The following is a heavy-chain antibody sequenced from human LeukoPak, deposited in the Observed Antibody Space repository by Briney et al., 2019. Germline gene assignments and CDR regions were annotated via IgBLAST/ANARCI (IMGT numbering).Heavy chain of an antibody. CDR1: GGSFSGYY. D-gene: IGHD6-19*01. V-gene: IGHV4-34*01. Sequence: SETLSLTCAVYGGSFSGYYWSWIRQPPGKGLEWIGEINHSGSTNYNPSLKSRVTISVDTSKNQFSLKLSSVTTADTAVYYCARAHSSGWYSFDYWGQGTLVTVSS. J-gene: IGHJ4*02. CDR3: ARAHSSGWYSFDY. CDR2: INHSGST.